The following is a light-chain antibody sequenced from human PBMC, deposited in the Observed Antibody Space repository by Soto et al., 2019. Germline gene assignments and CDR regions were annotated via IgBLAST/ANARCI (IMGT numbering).Light chain of an antibody. V-gene: IGKV1-39*01. CDR2: VAS. J-gene: IGKJ4*01. Sequence: DIEVTQSPSSLSASVGDRVTITCRASQSISTYLSWYQQKTGKAPKLLINVASTLQSGVPSRFSGSGSGTDFTLAISSLQPEDFATYYSQQSSTTPQTFGGGTKWIS. CDR3: QQSSTTPQT. CDR1: QSISTY.